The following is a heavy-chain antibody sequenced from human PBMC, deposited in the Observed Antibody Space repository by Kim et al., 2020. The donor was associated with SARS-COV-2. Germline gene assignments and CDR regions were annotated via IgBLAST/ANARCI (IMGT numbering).Heavy chain of an antibody. J-gene: IGHJ4*02. CDR2: INNGGNA. D-gene: IGHD6-19*01. V-gene: IGHV3-23*01. CDR1: GFTFTSRA. Sequence: GGSLRLSCAASGFTFTSRAMSWVRQAPGKGPEWVASINNGGNAYYADSVKGRFTVSRDITRDTLYLQMNNLRAEDTALYYCAKDHPSSGWPAFDSWGQGT. CDR3: AKDHPSSGWPAFDS.